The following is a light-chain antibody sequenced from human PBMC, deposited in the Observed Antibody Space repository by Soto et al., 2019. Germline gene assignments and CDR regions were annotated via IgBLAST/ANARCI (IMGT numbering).Light chain of an antibody. J-gene: IGKJ2*01. Sequence: EIVMTQSAATLSVSPGERATLSCRASQSVSSNLAWYQQKPGQAPRLLIYGASTRATDIPARFSGSGSGTEFTLTISSLQSEDFAVYYCQLYTNCTPSTFGQLTKLEIK. CDR3: QLYTNCTPST. CDR2: GAS. CDR1: QSVSSN. V-gene: IGKV3-15*01.